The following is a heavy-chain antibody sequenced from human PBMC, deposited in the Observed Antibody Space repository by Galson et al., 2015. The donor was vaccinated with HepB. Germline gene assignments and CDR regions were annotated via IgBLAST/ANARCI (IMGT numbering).Heavy chain of an antibody. J-gene: IGHJ3*02. CDR3: ARSYCGGDCYHPGRDAFDI. CDR1: GYTFTSYA. V-gene: IGHV1-3*01. Sequence: SVKVSCKASGYTFTSYAMHWVRQAPGQRLEWMGWINAGSGNTKYSQKFQGRVTITRDTSASTAYMELSSLRSEDTAVYYCARSYCGGDCYHPGRDAFDIWGQGTMVTVSS. D-gene: IGHD2-21*01. CDR2: INAGSGNT.